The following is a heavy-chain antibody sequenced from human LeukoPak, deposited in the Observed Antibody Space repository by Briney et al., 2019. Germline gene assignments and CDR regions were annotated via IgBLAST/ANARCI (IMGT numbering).Heavy chain of an antibody. CDR3: ARVVYYDSSGYSWFDP. Sequence: ASVKVSCKASGYTFTSYDINWVRQATGQGLEWMGWMNPNSGNTGYAQKFQGRVTITRNTSISTAYMELSSLRSEDTAVYYCARVVYYDSSGYSWFDPWGQGTLVTVSS. D-gene: IGHD3-22*01. CDR1: GYTFTSYD. V-gene: IGHV1-8*03. CDR2: MNPNSGNT. J-gene: IGHJ5*02.